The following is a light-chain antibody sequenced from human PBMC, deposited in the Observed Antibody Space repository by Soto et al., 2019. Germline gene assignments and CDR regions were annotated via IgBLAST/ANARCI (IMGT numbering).Light chain of an antibody. V-gene: IGKV1-9*01. CDR1: QGISNF. CDR3: QQYHKWPPFT. CDR2: AAS. J-gene: IGKJ4*01. Sequence: IQLTQSQSSPSASVGDRVTITCRASQGISNFLAWYQQKPGKAPKLLIYAASTLQSGVPSRFSGSGSGTEFTLTISSLQSEDFAVYYCQQYHKWPPFTFGGGTKVDIK.